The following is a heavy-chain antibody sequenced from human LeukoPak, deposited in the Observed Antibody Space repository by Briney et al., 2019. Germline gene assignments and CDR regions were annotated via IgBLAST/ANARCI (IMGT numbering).Heavy chain of an antibody. CDR1: GGSFSGYY. J-gene: IGHJ3*02. Sequence: SETLSLTCAVYGGSFSGYYWSWIRQPPGKGLEWIGYIYYSGSTNYNPSLKSRVTISVDTSKNQFSLKLSSVTAADTAVYYCAVNYDILTGYSDAFDIWGQGTMVTVSS. D-gene: IGHD3-9*01. V-gene: IGHV4-59*01. CDR2: IYYSGST. CDR3: AVNYDILTGYSDAFDI.